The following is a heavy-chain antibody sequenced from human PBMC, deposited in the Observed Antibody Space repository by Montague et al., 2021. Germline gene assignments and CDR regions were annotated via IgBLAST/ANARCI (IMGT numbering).Heavy chain of an antibody. CDR2: INPDGSST. J-gene: IGHJ3*02. CDR3: ARAGYYGGLDI. Sequence: GSLRLSCAASGFTFSTSWIHWVRQAPGKGLVWVSRINPDGSSTNYADSVTGRFTISRDNGKNTLYLQMNSLRAEDTAVYFCARAGYYGGLDIWGQGTMVTGSS. V-gene: IGHV3-74*01. D-gene: IGHD2-21*01. CDR1: GFTFSTSW.